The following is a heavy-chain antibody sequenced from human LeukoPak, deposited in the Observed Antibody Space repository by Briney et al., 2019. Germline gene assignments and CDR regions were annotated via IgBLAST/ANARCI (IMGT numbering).Heavy chain of an antibody. J-gene: IGHJ4*02. CDR1: GGSISSYY. Sequence: PSETLSLTCTVSGGSISSYYWSWIRQPAGKGLEWIGRIYASGNTNYNPSLKSRVTMSVDTSKNQFSLKLNSVTAADTAVYYCARSITTPHFDYWGQGTLVTVSS. CDR3: ARSITTPHFDY. D-gene: IGHD1/OR15-1a*01. CDR2: IYASGNT. V-gene: IGHV4-4*07.